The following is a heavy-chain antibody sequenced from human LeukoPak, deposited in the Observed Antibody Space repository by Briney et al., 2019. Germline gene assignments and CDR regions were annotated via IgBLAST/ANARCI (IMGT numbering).Heavy chain of an antibody. D-gene: IGHD4-23*01. CDR1: GYSSTSYW. CDR3: ARHDLRWTSYLDL. V-gene: IGHV5-51*01. J-gene: IGHJ2*01. Sequence: GESLKISCKGSGYSSTSYWIGWVRQMPGKGLEWMGMIYPGDSDTRYRPSFQGQVTISADKSISTAYLQWSSLKASDTAMYYCARHDLRWTSYLDLWGRGTLVTVSS. CDR2: IYPGDSDT.